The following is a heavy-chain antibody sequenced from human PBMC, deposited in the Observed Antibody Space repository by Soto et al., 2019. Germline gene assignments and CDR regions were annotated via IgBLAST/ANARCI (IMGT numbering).Heavy chain of an antibody. CDR2: ISSSSSYI. D-gene: IGHD3-22*01. J-gene: IGHJ5*02. V-gene: IGHV3-21*01. CDR1: GFTFSSYS. CDR3: ARGKSYVVITLPNWFDP. Sequence: PGGSLRLSCAASGFTFSSYSMNWVRQAPGKGLEWVSSISSSSSYIYYADSVKGRFTISRDNAKNSLYLQMNSLRAEDTAVYYCARGKSYVVITLPNWFDPWGQGTLVTVSS.